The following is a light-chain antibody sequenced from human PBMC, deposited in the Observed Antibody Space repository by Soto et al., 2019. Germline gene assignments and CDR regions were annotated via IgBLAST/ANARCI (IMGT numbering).Light chain of an antibody. V-gene: IGKV1-5*03. CDR2: KAC. J-gene: IGKJ2*01. Sequence: DIQMTQSPSTLSASVGDTVTITCRASQSISTWLAWYQQKPGEAPNILISKACTLENGAPSRFSGSGSGTEFTLTISSLQPDDFATYYCQQYEDYYTFGQGTKLEIK. CDR3: QQYEDYYT. CDR1: QSISTW.